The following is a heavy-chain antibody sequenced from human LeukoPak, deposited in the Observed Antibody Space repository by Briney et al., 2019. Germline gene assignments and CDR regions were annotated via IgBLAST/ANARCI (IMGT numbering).Heavy chain of an antibody. CDR3: ARGLIVPSTIFDY. CDR2: IYYSGST. J-gene: IGHJ4*02. CDR1: GVSINTNPYY. Sequence: SETLSLTCTVSGVSINTNPYYWGWIPQPPGKGVEWIGSIYYSGSTYYNPSLKSRVTMSVDRSENQFSLKLSSVTAADTAVYYCARGLIVPSTIFDYWGQGALVTVSS. D-gene: IGHD2-2*02. V-gene: IGHV4-39*07.